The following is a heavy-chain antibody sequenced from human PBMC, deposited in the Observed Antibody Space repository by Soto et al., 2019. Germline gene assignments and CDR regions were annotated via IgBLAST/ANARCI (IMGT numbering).Heavy chain of an antibody. CDR1: GDTFDTFA. V-gene: IGHV1-69*12. D-gene: IGHD1-1*01. J-gene: IGHJ6*02. Sequence: QVQLVQSGAEVVKPGSSVKVSCKASGDTFDTFAISWVRQAPGQGLEWMGGIIPIFRTPDYGQKFQGRVTITADESTSTAYMELSSLRSEDTAVYYCARDKDREQLGGNSYYAFDVWGQGTTVTVSS. CDR2: IIPIFRTP. CDR3: ARDKDREQLGGNSYYAFDV.